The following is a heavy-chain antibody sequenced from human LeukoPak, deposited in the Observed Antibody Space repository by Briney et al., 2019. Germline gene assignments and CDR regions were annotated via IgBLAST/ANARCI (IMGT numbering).Heavy chain of an antibody. Sequence: GSLRLSCAASGFTFSSYSMNWVRQAPGKGLEWIGEINHSGSTNYNPSLKSRVTISVDTSKNQFSLKLSSVTAADTAVYYCARVGRGILRGWGQGTLVTVSS. V-gene: IGHV4-34*01. CDR2: INHSGST. CDR3: ARVGRGILRG. D-gene: IGHD3-10*01. CDR1: GFTFSSYS. J-gene: IGHJ4*02.